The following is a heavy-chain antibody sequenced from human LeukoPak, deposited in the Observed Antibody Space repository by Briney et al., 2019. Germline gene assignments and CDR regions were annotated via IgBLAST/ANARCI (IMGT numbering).Heavy chain of an antibody. J-gene: IGHJ4*02. CDR2: ISSSSTI. D-gene: IGHD3-22*01. CDR3: ARAITNYYDSSGFDY. V-gene: IGHV3-48*01. Sequence: GGSLRLSCTASGFTFSTYAMTWVRQAPGKGLEWVSYISSSSTIYYADSVKGRFTISRDNAKNSLYLQMNSLRAEDTAVYYCARAITNYYDSSGFDYWGQGTLVTVSS. CDR1: GFTFSTYA.